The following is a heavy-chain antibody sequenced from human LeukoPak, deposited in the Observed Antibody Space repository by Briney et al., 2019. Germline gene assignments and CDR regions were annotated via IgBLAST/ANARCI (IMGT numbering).Heavy chain of an antibody. CDR2: TYYRSKWYN. V-gene: IGHV6-1*01. CDR3: ARDQGRRQWLVLSGMDV. J-gene: IGHJ6*02. CDR1: GDSVSSNSAA. Sequence: SQTLSLTCAISGDSVSSNSAAWNWIRQSPSRGLEWLGRTYYRSKWYNDYAVSVKSRITINPDTSKNQFSLQLNSVTPEDTAVYYCARDQGRRQWLVLSGMDVWGQGTTVTVSS. D-gene: IGHD6-19*01.